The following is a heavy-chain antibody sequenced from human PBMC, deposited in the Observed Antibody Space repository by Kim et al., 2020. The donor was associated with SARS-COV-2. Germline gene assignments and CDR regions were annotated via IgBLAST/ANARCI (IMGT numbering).Heavy chain of an antibody. CDR1: GFTFENYD. CDR2: ITGDGSVT. Sequence: GGSLRLSCAASGFTFENYDISWVRQAPGKGLEWVSAITGDGSVTFYADSVKGRFTISRDNSKSTLSLQMNSLRVEDTAVYYCAKHHVRTHDYWAHGTLVTVSS. V-gene: IGHV3-23*01. CDR3: AKHHVRTHDY. J-gene: IGHJ4*01.